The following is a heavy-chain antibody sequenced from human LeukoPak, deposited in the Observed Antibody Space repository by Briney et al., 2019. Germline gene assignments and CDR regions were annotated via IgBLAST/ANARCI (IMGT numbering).Heavy chain of an antibody. CDR1: VGSFSGYY. D-gene: IGHD5-24*01. V-gene: IGHV4-34*01. CDR2: IDQSRSN. Sequence: SETLSLTCAVYVGSFSGYYGSCMRESPGEGREWIGEIDQSRSNNYNPSLKSRVTISVDTSKNQFPLKISSVTAGDTAVYYCARVGGDGYNPFDYWGQGTLVTVS. J-gene: IGHJ4*02. CDR3: ARVGGDGYNPFDY.